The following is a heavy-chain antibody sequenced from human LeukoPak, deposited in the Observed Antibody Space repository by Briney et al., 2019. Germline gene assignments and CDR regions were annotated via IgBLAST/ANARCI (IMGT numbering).Heavy chain of an antibody. CDR1: GYTFTSYY. D-gene: IGHD1-26*01. CDR2: INPSGGST. J-gene: IGHJ4*02. Sequence: ASVKVSCKASGYTFTSYYMHWVRQAPGQGLEWMGIINPSGGSTSYAQKFQGRVTMTRDTSTSTVYMELSSLRSEDTAVYYCARDLLSGSKGPSFDYWGQGTLVTVSS. CDR3: ARDLLSGSKGPSFDY. V-gene: IGHV1-46*01.